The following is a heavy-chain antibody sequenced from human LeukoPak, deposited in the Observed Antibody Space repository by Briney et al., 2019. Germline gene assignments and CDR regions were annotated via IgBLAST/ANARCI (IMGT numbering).Heavy chain of an antibody. Sequence: SETLSLTCTVSGGSISSYYWSWIRQPPGKGLEWIGYIYYSGSTNYNPSLESRVTISVDTSKNQFSLKLSSVTAADTAVYYCARGGKAPGYSYEGWGQGTLVTVSS. CDR2: IYYSGST. CDR3: ARGGKAPGYSYEG. CDR1: GGSISSYY. D-gene: IGHD5-18*01. J-gene: IGHJ4*02. V-gene: IGHV4-59*01.